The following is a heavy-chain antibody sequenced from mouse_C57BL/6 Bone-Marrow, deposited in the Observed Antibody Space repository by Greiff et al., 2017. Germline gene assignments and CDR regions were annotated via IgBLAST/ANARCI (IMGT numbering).Heavy chain of an antibody. CDR3: ARVDGYYGYFDV. D-gene: IGHD2-3*01. Sequence: QVQLQQPGAELVRPGTSVTLSCKASGYTFTSYWMHWVKQRPGQGLEWIGVIDPSDSYTNYNQKFKGKATLTVDTSSSTAYMQLSSLTSEDSAVYYCARVDGYYGYFDVWGTGTTGTVSS. V-gene: IGHV1-59*01. J-gene: IGHJ1*03. CDR2: IDPSDSYT. CDR1: GYTFTSYW.